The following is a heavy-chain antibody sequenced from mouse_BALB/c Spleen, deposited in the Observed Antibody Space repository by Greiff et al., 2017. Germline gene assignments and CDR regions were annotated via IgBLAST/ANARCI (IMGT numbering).Heavy chain of an antibody. J-gene: IGHJ4*01. Sequence: EVKLLESGAELVKPGASVKLSCTASGFNIKDTYMHWVKQRPEQGLEWIGRIDPANGNTKYDPKFQGKATITADTSSNTAYLQLSSLTSEDTAVYYCARDYGSSSLYAMDYWGQGTSVTVSS. CDR3: ARDYGSSSLYAMDY. CDR1: GFNIKDTY. D-gene: IGHD1-1*01. CDR2: IDPANGNT. V-gene: IGHV14-3*02.